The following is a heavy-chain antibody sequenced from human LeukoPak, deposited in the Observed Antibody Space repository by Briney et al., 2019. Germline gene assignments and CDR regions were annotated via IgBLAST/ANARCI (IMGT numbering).Heavy chain of an antibody. CDR1: GFTFSDYG. D-gene: IGHD3-22*01. Sequence: KSGGSLRLSCAAAGFTFSDYGMNWVRQMPGKGLEWMGIIYPGDSDTRYSPSFQGQVTISADKSISTAYLQWSSLKASDTAMYYCARHVSSGYYYFIDYWGQGTLVTVSS. V-gene: IGHV5-51*01. J-gene: IGHJ4*02. CDR3: ARHVSSGYYYFIDY. CDR2: IYPGDSDT.